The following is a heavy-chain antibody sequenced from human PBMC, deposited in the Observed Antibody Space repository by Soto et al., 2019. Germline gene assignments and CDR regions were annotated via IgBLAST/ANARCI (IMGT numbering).Heavy chain of an antibody. V-gene: IGHV4-59*13. CDR3: ARGQLVHYQYGLYV. Sequence: PSETLSLTCTVSGFSISHFYWSWIRLSPGKGLEFIGFFYEGGSTHYNPSLKSRVTISVDTSKNQFFLNLRSVTAADTAVYYCARGQLVHYQYGLYVWGQGTPVTVS. J-gene: IGHJ6*02. CDR1: GFSISHFY. D-gene: IGHD1-1*01. CDR2: FYEGGST.